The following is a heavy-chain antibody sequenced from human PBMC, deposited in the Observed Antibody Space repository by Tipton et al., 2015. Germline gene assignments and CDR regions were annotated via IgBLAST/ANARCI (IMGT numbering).Heavy chain of an antibody. V-gene: IGHV4-38-2*01. Sequence: TLSLTCAVSVYSISSDYYWGWIRQPPGKGLEWIGSISHSGNTYYNPSLKSRVTMSRDTSKNQFSLKLTSVTAADTAVYYCACQDYDSLTRDYQTVDYWGQGTLVTVSS. D-gene: IGHD3-9*01. J-gene: IGHJ4*02. CDR2: ISHSGNT. CDR3: ACQDYDSLTRDYQTVDY. CDR1: VYSISSDYY.